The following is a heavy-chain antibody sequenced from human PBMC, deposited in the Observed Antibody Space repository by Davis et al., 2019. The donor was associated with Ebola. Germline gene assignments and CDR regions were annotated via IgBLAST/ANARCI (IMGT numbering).Heavy chain of an antibody. Sequence: PGGSLRLSCAASGFTFSSYSMNWVRQAPGKGLEWVSYISSSSSYIYYADSVKGRFTIPRDNAKNSLYLQMNSLRAEDTAVYYCARESQVHIVVVPAAIGYWGQGTLVTVSS. CDR1: GFTFSSYS. D-gene: IGHD2-2*01. CDR2: ISSSSSYI. V-gene: IGHV3-21*05. J-gene: IGHJ4*02. CDR3: ARESQVHIVVVPAAIGY.